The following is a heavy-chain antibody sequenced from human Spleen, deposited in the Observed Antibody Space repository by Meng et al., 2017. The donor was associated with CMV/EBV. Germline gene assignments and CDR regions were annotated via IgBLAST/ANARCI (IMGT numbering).Heavy chain of an antibody. CDR1: GFTFSNYN. V-gene: IGHV3-48*04. J-gene: IGHJ4*02. CDR2: ISSSSRTV. Sequence: GGSLRLSCVASGFTFSNYNMNWVRQAPGKGLEWISYISSSSRTVYYADSVKGRFTISRESAKNLLYLQMNSLRAEDTAVYYCARTYWGQGTLVTVSS. CDR3: ARTY.